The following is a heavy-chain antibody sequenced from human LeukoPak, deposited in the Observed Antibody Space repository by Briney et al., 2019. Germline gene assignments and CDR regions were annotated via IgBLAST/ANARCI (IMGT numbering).Heavy chain of an antibody. J-gene: IGHJ6*03. CDR1: GFTFSSYE. CDR3: ARLQLDYYYYYMDV. CDR2: ISSSGSTI. Sequence: PGGSLRLSCAAPGFTFSSYEMNWVRQAPGKGLEWVSYISSSGSTIYYADSVKGRFTISRDNAKNSLYLQMNSLRAEDTAVYYCARLQLDYYYYYMDVWGKGTTVTVSS. D-gene: IGHD6-13*01. V-gene: IGHV3-48*03.